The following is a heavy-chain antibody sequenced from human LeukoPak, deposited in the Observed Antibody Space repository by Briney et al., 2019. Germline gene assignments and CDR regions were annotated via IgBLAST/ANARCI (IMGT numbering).Heavy chain of an antibody. CDR3: AKVHYYGSGSYDY. J-gene: IGHJ4*02. V-gene: IGHV3-23*01. CDR1: GFTFSSYA. CDR2: ISGSGGSA. D-gene: IGHD3-10*01. Sequence: PGGSLRLSCAASGFTFSSYAMTWVRQAPGKVLEWVSLISGSGGSAYYADSVKGRFTISRDNSKNTLYLQMNSLRAEDTAVYYCAKVHYYGSGSYDYWGQGTLVTVSS.